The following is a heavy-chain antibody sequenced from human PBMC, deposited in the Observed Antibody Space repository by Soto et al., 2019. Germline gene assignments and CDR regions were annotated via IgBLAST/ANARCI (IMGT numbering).Heavy chain of an antibody. CDR1: GYTFTGYY. Sequence: PSVKVSCKASGYTFTGYYMHWVRQAPGQGLEWMGWINPNSGGTNYAQKFQGWVTMTRDTSISTAYMELSRLRSDDTAVYYCARDIGYGDYAQYYYYYGMDVWGQGTTVTVSS. CDR2: INPNSGGT. V-gene: IGHV1-2*04. J-gene: IGHJ6*02. D-gene: IGHD4-17*01. CDR3: ARDIGYGDYAQYYYYYGMDV.